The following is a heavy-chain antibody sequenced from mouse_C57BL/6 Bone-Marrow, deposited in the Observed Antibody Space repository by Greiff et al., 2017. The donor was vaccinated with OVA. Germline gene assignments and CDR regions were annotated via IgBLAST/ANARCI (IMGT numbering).Heavy chain of an antibody. CDR2: ISYDGSN. Sequence: EVQLQQSGPGLVKPSQSLSLTCSVTGYSITSGYYWNWIRQFPGNKLEWMGYISYDGSNNYNPSLKNRISITRDTSKNQFFLKLNSVTTEDTATYYCARAVVARGDYFDYWGQGTTLTVSS. CDR1: GYSITSGYY. D-gene: IGHD1-1*01. CDR3: ARAVVARGDYFDY. J-gene: IGHJ2*01. V-gene: IGHV3-6*01.